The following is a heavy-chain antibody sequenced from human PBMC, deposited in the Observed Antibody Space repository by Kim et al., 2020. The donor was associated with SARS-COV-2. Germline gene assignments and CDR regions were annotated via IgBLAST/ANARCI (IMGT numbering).Heavy chain of an antibody. V-gene: IGHV1-18*04. J-gene: IGHJ4*02. CDR3: AKDQPGYGAESYYPKELEY. Sequence: ASVKVSCKASGYTFSSHGISWVRQAPGQGLEWMGWISAYSGNTNYAQKFQDRVTMTTDTSTNTADLELRSLRSDDTAVYYCAKDQPGYGAESYYPKELEYWGQGTLGTVSS. CDR1: GYTFSSHG. D-gene: IGHD3-10*01. CDR2: ISAYSGNT.